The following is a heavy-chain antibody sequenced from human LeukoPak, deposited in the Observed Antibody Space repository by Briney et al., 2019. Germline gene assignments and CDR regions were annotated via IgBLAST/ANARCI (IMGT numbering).Heavy chain of an antibody. CDR3: ARVRYYDFRFDY. J-gene: IGHJ4*02. CDR1: GGSISSGGYS. Sequence: SQTLSVTCAVSGGSISSGGYSWSWIRQPPGKGLEWIGYIYHSGSTYYNPSLKSRVTISVDTSKNQFSLKLSSVTAADTAVYYCARVRYYDFRFDYWGQGTLVTVSS. CDR2: IYHSGST. D-gene: IGHD3-3*01. V-gene: IGHV4-30-2*05.